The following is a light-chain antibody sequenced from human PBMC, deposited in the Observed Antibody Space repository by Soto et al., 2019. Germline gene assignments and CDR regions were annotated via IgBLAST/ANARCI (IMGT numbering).Light chain of an antibody. CDR3: SSYTTSANYV. J-gene: IGLJ1*01. CDR2: DVS. Sequence: QSVLTQPASVSGAPGQSITISCTGTSSHVGTYNLVSWYQQYSGKAPELMIYDVSNRPSGVSNRFSGSKSGNTASLTISGLQAEDEADYYCSSYTTSANYVFGTGTKVTVL. V-gene: IGLV2-14*02. CDR1: SSHVGTYNL.